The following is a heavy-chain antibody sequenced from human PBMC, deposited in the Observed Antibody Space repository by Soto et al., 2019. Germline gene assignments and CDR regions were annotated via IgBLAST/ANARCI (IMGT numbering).Heavy chain of an antibody. Sequence: PSETLSLTCTVSGGSISSYYWSWIRQPPGKGLEWIGYIYYSGSTNYIPSLKSRVTISVDTSKNQFSLKLSSVTAADTAVYYCARKGIAARPDYWFDPWGQGTLVTVSS. CDR1: GGSISSYY. J-gene: IGHJ5*02. CDR2: IYYSGST. CDR3: ARKGIAARPDYWFDP. D-gene: IGHD6-6*01. V-gene: IGHV4-59*01.